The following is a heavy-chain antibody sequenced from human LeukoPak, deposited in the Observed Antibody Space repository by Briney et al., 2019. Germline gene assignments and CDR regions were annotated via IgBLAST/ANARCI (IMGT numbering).Heavy chain of an antibody. CDR1: GFTFRNYW. J-gene: IGHJ4*02. V-gene: IGHV3-7*01. CDR3: ARGASH. Sequence: GGSLRLSCAVSGFTFRNYWMNWVRQAPGKGLEWVANIKDDGSDKYYVDSVRGRFTTSRDNAKNFLYLQMRGLRVADTAVYYCARGASHWGQGTVVTVSS. CDR2: IKDDGSDK. D-gene: IGHD6-6*01.